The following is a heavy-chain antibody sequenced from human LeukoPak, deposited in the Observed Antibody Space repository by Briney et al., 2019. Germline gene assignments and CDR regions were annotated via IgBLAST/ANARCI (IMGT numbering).Heavy chain of an antibody. CDR2: ISNNGGTT. V-gene: IGHV3-64*04. CDR3: AKGEYYYGSGSYFDY. J-gene: IGHJ4*02. Sequence: GGSLRLSCSASGFTFSYYAMHWVRQAPGKGLEYFSGISNNGGTTYYADSVKGQFTTSRDNSKNTLYLQMNSLRAEDTAVYYCAKGEYYYGSGSYFDYWGQGTLVTVSS. D-gene: IGHD3-10*01. CDR1: GFTFSYYA.